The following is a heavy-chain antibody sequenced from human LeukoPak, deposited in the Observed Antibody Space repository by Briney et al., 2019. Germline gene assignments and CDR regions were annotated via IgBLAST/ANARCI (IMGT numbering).Heavy chain of an antibody. Sequence: GGSLRLSCVASGFTFSNYAISWVRQAPGKGLEWVSAISGRGGSTYYVDSVKGRFTISRDNSKNTLYLQMNSLRAEDTAVYFCAKDTSSSGSYFDYWGQGTLVTVSS. D-gene: IGHD3-10*01. CDR1: GFTFSNYA. J-gene: IGHJ4*02. CDR3: AKDTSSSGSYFDY. V-gene: IGHV3-23*01. CDR2: ISGRGGST.